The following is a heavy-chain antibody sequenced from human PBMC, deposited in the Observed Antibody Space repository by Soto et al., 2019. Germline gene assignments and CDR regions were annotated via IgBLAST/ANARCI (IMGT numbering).Heavy chain of an antibody. D-gene: IGHD6-19*01. CDR2: ISGSCDST. V-gene: IGHV3-23*01. CDR3: AKERSSGWSLDY. CDR1: GFTFSTYA. J-gene: IGHJ4*02. Sequence: GGSLRLSCAASGFTFSTYAMNWVRQAPGKGLEWVSGISGSCDSTYYADSVKGLFTVSRDNSKNTLYLQMNSLRAEDTAVFYCAKERSSGWSLDYWGQGTLVTVSS.